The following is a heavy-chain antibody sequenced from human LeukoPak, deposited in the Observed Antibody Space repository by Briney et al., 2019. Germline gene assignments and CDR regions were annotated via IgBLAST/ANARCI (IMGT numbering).Heavy chain of an antibody. J-gene: IGHJ4*02. CDR3: ARNDFWSGYGKPEYYFDY. CDR1: GYTFTGYY. Sequence: ASVKVSCKASGYTFTGYYMHWVRQAPGQGLEWMGIINPSGGSTSYAQKFQGRVTMTRDTSTSTVYMELSSLRSEDTAVYYCARNDFWSGYGKPEYYFDYWGQGTLVTVSS. CDR2: INPSGGST. D-gene: IGHD3-3*01. V-gene: IGHV1-46*01.